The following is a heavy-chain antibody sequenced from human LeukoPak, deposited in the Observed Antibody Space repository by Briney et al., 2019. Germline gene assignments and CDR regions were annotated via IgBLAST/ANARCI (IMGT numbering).Heavy chain of an antibody. J-gene: IGHJ4*02. CDR1: GYTFTSYA. CDR3: ASEVSLLTGDGY. CDR2: INAGNGNT. Sequence: ASVKVSCKASGYTFTSYAMHWVRQAPGQRLEWMGWINAGNGNTKYSQKFQGRVTITRDTSASTAYMELSSLRSGDTAVYYCASEVSLLTGDGYWGQGTLVTVSS. D-gene: IGHD7-27*01. V-gene: IGHV1-3*01.